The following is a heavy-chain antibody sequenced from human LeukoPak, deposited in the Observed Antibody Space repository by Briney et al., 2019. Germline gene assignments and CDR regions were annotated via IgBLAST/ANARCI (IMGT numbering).Heavy chain of an antibody. Sequence: SETLSLTCAVSGDSISSHNWWSWVRQTPGKGLEWSGEVFHSGNTNYNPSLESRVTISVDKSKNHLSLKLNSVTAADKAVYFCARGPAIFYYLDYWGQGALVIVSS. CDR2: VFHSGNT. J-gene: IGHJ4*02. CDR1: GDSISSHNW. V-gene: IGHV4-4*02. CDR3: ARGPAIFYYLDY. D-gene: IGHD3-3*02.